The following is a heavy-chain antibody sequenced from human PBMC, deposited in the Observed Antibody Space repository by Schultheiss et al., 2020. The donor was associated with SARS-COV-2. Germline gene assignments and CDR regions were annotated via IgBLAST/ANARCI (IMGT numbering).Heavy chain of an antibody. Sequence: GGSLRLSCAGSGFSFNSYAISWVRQAPGKGLEWVSAISGSGGSTYYADSVKGRFTTSRDNAKNSLYLQMNSLRDEETAVYYCAREATKFYGMDVWGQGTTVTVSS. CDR1: GFSFNSYA. J-gene: IGHJ6*02. D-gene: IGHD1-26*01. CDR3: AREATKFYGMDV. CDR2: ISGSGGST. V-gene: IGHV3-23*01.